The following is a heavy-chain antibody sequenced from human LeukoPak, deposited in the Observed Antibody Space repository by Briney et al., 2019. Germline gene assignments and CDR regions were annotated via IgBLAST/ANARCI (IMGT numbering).Heavy chain of an antibody. CDR1: GFRFSDYL. CDR2: INTDGSVI. J-gene: IGHJ5*01. D-gene: IGHD1-1*01. CDR3: AREIIRYNHPLRYLDS. Sequence: PGGSLRLSCAASGFRFSDYLMHWVRQAPGERPMWVSRINTDGSVIDYADFVKGRFTMSRDNAQNTLSLQMTSLRVEDGAVYYCAREIIRYNHPLRYLDSWGHGTLVTVSS. V-gene: IGHV3-74*01.